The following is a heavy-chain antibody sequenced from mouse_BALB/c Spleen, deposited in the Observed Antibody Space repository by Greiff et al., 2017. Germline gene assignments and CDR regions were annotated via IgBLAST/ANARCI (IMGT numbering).Heavy chain of an antibody. J-gene: IGHJ3*01. Sequence: EVQRVESGGGLVQPGGSLKLSCAASGFTFSSYTMSWVRQTPEKRLEWVAYISNGGGSTYYPDTVKGRFTISRDNAKNTLYLQMSSLKSEDTAMYYCARQGVDGFAYWGQGTLVTVSA. CDR1: GFTFSSYT. V-gene: IGHV5-12-2*01. CDR2: ISNGGGST. CDR3: ARQGVDGFAY.